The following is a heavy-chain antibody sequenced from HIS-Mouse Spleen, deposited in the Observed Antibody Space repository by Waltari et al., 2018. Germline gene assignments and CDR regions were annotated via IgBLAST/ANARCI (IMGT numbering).Heavy chain of an antibody. CDR3: AKASSGWLDY. CDR2: ISYDGSNK. J-gene: IGHJ4*02. D-gene: IGHD6-19*01. Sequence: QVQLVESGGGGVQPGRSLRLPCAASGFTFRSDGMHWVRQAPGKGLEWVAVISYDGSNKYYADSVKGRFTISRDNSKNTLYLQMNSLRAEDTAVYYCAKASSGWLDYWGQGTLVTVSS. CDR1: GFTFRSDG. V-gene: IGHV3-30*18.